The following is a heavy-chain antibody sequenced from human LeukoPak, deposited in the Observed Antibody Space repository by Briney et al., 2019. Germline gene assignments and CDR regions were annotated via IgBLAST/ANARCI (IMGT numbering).Heavy chain of an antibody. Sequence: SSQTLSLTCTVSGGSISSGDYYWSWIRQPPGKGLEWIGYIYYSGSTYYNPSLKSRVTISVDTSKNQFSLKLSSVTAADTAVYYCARESPVGPMAIIDYWGQGTLVTVSS. J-gene: IGHJ4*02. V-gene: IGHV4-30-4*08. CDR3: ARESPVGPMAIIDY. CDR2: IYYSGST. D-gene: IGHD3-10*01. CDR1: GGSISSGDYY.